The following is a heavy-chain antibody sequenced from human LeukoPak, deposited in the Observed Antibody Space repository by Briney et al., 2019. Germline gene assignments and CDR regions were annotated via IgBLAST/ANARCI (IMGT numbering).Heavy chain of an antibody. CDR2: ISSSSSYI. V-gene: IGHV3-21*01. CDR1: GFTFNTYT. CDR3: ARVVWGWDTAMPTPFDY. J-gene: IGHJ4*02. D-gene: IGHD5-18*01. Sequence: GGSLRLSCAASGFTFNTYTINWVRQAPGKGLEWVSSISSSSSYIYYSDSVKGRFTISRDNAKNSLYLQMNSLRAEDTAVYYCARVVWGWDTAMPTPFDYWGQGTLVTVSS.